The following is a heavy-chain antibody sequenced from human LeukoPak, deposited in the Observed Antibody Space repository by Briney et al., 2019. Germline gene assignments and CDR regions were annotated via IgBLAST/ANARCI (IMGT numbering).Heavy chain of an antibody. D-gene: IGHD4-17*01. CDR2: ISANNGNT. Sequence: GAAVKVSCKASGYTFTSYGITWVRQAPGQGLEWMGRISANNGNTNYAQKLQGRVTMTTDTSTSTAFMEGRSLRSDDTAVYYCGRNYGENYWGQGTLVTVSS. V-gene: IGHV1-18*01. CDR3: GRNYGENY. CDR1: GYTFTSYG. J-gene: IGHJ4*02.